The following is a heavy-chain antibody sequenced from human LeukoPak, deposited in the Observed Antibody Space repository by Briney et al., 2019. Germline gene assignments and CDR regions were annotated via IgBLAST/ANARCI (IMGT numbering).Heavy chain of an antibody. CDR1: GFTFSSYA. CDR3: ARVAAAGRSLYWYFDL. D-gene: IGHD6-13*01. V-gene: IGHV4-59*01. J-gene: IGHJ2*01. Sequence: GSLRLSCAASGFTFSSYAMSWVRQPPGKGLEWIGYIYYSGSTNYNPSLKSRVTISVDTSKNQFSLKLSSVTAADTAVYYCARVAAAGRSLYWYFDLWGRGTLVTVSS. CDR2: IYYSGST.